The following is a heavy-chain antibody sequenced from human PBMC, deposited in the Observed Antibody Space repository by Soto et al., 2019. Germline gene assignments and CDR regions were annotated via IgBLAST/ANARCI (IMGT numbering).Heavy chain of an antibody. D-gene: IGHD1-1*01. J-gene: IGHJ6*02. V-gene: IGHV3-23*01. Sequence: GGSLRLSCAASGFTFSNYAVTWVRQAPGKGLEWVSTISGSGGSTYYADSVKGRFTISRDNSKNTLYLQMNSLRAEDTAVYYCAKDLHWYGLDVWGQGTTVTVSS. CDR3: AKDLHWYGLDV. CDR1: GFTFSNYA. CDR2: ISGSGGST.